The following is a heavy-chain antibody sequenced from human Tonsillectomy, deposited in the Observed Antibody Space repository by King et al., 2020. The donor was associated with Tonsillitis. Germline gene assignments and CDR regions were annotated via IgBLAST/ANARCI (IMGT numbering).Heavy chain of an antibody. CDR1: GGSISSGSYY. CDR3: ARAGWLRGFDY. Sequence: VQLQESGPGLVKPSQTLSLTCTVSGGSISSGSYYWSWIRQPAGKGLEWIGRIYTSGNTNYTPSLKSRVTISVDTSKNQFSLKLSSVTAADTAVYYCARAGWLRGFDYWGQGTLVTVSS. J-gene: IGHJ4*02. D-gene: IGHD5-12*01. V-gene: IGHV4-61*02. CDR2: IYTSGNT.